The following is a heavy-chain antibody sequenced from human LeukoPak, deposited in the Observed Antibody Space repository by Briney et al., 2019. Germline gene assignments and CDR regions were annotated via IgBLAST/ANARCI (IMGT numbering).Heavy chain of an antibody. V-gene: IGHV1-2*02. CDR1: GYTFTDYY. CDR3: ARATGSFIDY. CDR2: INPNSGGT. Sequence: ASVKVSCKASGYTFTDYYMHWVRQAPGQGLDWMGWINPNSGGTNYAQKFQGRVTMTRDTSISTAYMELSSLRSDDTAMYYCARATGSFIDYWGQGTRVTVSS. J-gene: IGHJ4*02.